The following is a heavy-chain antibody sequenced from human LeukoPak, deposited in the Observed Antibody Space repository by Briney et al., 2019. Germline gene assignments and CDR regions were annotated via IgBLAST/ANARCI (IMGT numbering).Heavy chain of an antibody. Sequence: GGSLRLSCTASGFTFSSYSMNWVRQAPGKGLEWVSSISSSSSYIYYADSVKGRFTISRDNAKNSLSLQMNSLRAEDTAVYYCARPLLYYYGSETYFWFDPWGQGTLVTVSS. D-gene: IGHD3-10*01. CDR2: ISSSSSYI. J-gene: IGHJ5*02. CDR1: GFTFSSYS. V-gene: IGHV3-21*01. CDR3: ARPLLYYYGSETYFWFDP.